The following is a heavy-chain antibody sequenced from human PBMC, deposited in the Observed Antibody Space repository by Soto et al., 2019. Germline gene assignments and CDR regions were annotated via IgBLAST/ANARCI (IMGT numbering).Heavy chain of an antibody. Sequence: QVQLQQWGAGLLKPSETLSLTCAVYAGSFTTYYWSWIRQPPGKGLEWSREINSSGSTNYNPSLTSRLTISVDTSKKQFFLRLTSVTAADTAVYYCARIRARFSRSAFDIWGQGTIVTVSS. CDR2: INSSGST. D-gene: IGHD3-10*01. J-gene: IGHJ3*02. CDR1: AGSFTTYY. CDR3: ARIRARFSRSAFDI. V-gene: IGHV4-34*01.